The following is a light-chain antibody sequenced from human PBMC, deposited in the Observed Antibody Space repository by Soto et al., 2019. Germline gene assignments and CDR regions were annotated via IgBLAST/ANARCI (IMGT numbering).Light chain of an antibody. V-gene: IGLV2-8*01. CDR2: EVN. CDR1: SNDVGAYNY. CDR3: SSFAVSNSFV. J-gene: IGLJ1*01. Sequence: HSVLTQAPSASGFPGQSVTISCTGTSNDVGAYNYVSWYQQHPGKAPKVMIYEVNKRPSGVPDRFSGSKSGNTASLTVSGLQAEDEADYYCSSFAVSNSFVFGTGTKVTVL.